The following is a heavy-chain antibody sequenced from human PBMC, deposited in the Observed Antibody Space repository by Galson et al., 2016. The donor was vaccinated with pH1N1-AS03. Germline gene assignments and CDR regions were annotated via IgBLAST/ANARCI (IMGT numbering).Heavy chain of an antibody. Sequence: SLRLSCAASGLTVGNNYMNWVRQAPGKGLEWVSFISSSTTTIYYADSVKGRFTISRDNARDTLYLQMNSLRAEDTATYYCARGIIGSAFGVLMYYHGLDVWGQGTTVTVSS. D-gene: IGHD3-3*01. CDR2: ISSSTTTI. CDR1: GLTVGNNY. V-gene: IGHV3-48*04. CDR3: ARGIIGSAFGVLMYYHGLDV. J-gene: IGHJ6*02.